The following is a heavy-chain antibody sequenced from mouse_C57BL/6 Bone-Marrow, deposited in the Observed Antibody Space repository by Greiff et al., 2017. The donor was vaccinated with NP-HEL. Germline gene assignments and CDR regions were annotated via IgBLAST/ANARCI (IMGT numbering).Heavy chain of an antibody. D-gene: IGHD3-2*02. J-gene: IGHJ2*01. CDR3: TSSPTAQAPNPVY. V-gene: IGHV1-15*01. CDR2: IDPETGGT. CDR1: GYTFTDYE. Sequence: VQLQESGAELVRPGASVTLSCKASGYTFTDYEMHWVKQTPVHGLEWIGAIDPETGGTAYNQKFKGKAILTADKSSSSAYMALRSLTSEDSAVYYCTSSPTAQAPNPVYWGQGTTLTVSS.